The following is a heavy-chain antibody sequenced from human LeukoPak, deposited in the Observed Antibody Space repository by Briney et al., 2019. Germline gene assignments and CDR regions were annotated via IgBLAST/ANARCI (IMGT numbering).Heavy chain of an antibody. CDR3: ARALLSSPHSYDISDIP. D-gene: IGHD3-9*01. J-gene: IGHJ4*02. Sequence: SETLSLTCAVYGGSFSGYYWSWIRQPPGKGLEWIGEINHSGSTNYNPSLKSRVTISVDTSKNQFSLKLSSVTAADTAVYYCARALLSSPHSYDISDIPWGQGTLVTVSS. CDR1: GGSFSGYY. CDR2: INHSGST. V-gene: IGHV4-34*01.